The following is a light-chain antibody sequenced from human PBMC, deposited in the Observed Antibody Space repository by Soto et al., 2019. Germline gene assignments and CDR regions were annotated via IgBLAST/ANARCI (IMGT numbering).Light chain of an antibody. CDR2: GAS. Sequence: IVLTQSPGPVSLAPRERATPSYEASQSVTNNFLAWYQQKPGQAPRLLIYGASSRATGVPDRFSGSGSGTDFTLTISRLEPGDFAVYYCQQYGTPLFTFGPGTKVDIK. CDR3: QQYGTPLFT. CDR1: QSVTNNF. V-gene: IGKV3-20*01. J-gene: IGKJ3*01.